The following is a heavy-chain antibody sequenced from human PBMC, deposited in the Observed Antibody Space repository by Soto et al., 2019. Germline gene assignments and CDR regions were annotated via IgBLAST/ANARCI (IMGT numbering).Heavy chain of an antibody. CDR1: GFSLSTSGVG. CDR2: LYWNDDK. V-gene: IGHV2-5*01. CDR3: AHSPVVEWLTPVGFFDY. J-gene: IGHJ4*02. D-gene: IGHD3-3*01. Sequence: SGPTLVNPTQTLTLTCTFSGFSLSTSGVGVGWIRQPPGKALERLALLYWNDDKRYSPSLKSRLTITKDTSKNQVVLTMTNMDPVDTATYYCAHSPVVEWLTPVGFFDYWGQGTLVTVSS.